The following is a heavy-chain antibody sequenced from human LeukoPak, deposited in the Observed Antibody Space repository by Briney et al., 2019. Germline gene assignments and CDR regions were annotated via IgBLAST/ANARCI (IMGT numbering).Heavy chain of an antibody. CDR3: ARAGDYYFHY. CDR2: ISGSGGST. Sequence: GGSLRLSCEASGFTFSTYGMSWVRQAPGKGLEWVSAISGSGGSTYYADSVKGRFTISRDNAKNSLYLQMNSLRVEDTAIYYCARAGDYYFHYWGQGTLVTVSS. V-gene: IGHV3-23*01. J-gene: IGHJ4*02. CDR1: GFTFSTYG. D-gene: IGHD4-17*01.